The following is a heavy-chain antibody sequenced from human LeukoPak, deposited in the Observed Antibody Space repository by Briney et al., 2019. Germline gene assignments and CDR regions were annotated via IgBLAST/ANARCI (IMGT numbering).Heavy chain of an antibody. CDR3: ARVFRGSGFDY. D-gene: IGHD6-19*01. CDR1: GFTFSSYE. CDR2: ISSSGSTI. J-gene: IGHJ4*02. V-gene: IGHV3-48*03. Sequence: GRSLRPSCAASGFTFSSYEMNWVRQAPGKWLEWVSYISSSGSTIYYADSVKGRFTISRDNAKNSLYLQMNSLRAEDTAVYYCARVFRGSGFDYWGQGTLVTVSS.